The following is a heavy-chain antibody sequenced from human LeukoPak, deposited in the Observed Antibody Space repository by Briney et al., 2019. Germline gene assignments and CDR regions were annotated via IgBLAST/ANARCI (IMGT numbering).Heavy chain of an antibody. CDR1: GGSISSYY. Sequence: SEPLSLTCTVSGGSISSYYWSWLRQPAGKGLEWIGRIHNSGSTNYSPSLESRVTMSVDTSKNQFSLKLSSVTAADTAVEYWAKDRYYYDSSARYFDYWGQGTLGTVSS. V-gene: IGHV4-4*07. J-gene: IGHJ4*02. CDR2: IHNSGST. D-gene: IGHD3-22*01. CDR3: AKDRYYYDSSARYFDY.